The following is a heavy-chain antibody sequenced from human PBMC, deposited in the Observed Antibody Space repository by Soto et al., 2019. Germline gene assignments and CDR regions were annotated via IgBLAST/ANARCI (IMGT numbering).Heavy chain of an antibody. CDR1: GFTFSSYG. Sequence: QVQLVESGGGVVQPGRSLRLSCAASGFTFSSYGMHWVRQAPGKGLEWVAVISYDGSNKYYADSVKGRFTISRDNSKNTLYLQMNSLRAEDTAVYYCAEGWELGYWGQGTLVTVSS. CDR3: AEGWELGY. CDR2: ISYDGSNK. J-gene: IGHJ4*02. D-gene: IGHD1-26*01. V-gene: IGHV3-30*18.